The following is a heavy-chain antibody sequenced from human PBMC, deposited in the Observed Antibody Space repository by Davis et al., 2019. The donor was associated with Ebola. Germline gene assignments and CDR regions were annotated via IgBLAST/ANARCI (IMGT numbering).Heavy chain of an antibody. J-gene: IGHJ4*02. V-gene: IGHV3-73*01. Sequence: PGGSLRLSCAASGFTFSGSAMHWVRQASGKGLEWVGRIRSKANSYATAYAASVKGRFTISRDDSKNTAYLQMNSLKTEDTAVYYCTIVARRGDFDYWGQGTLVTVSS. CDR1: GFTFSGSA. CDR3: TIVARRGDFDY. D-gene: IGHD6-6*01. CDR2: IRSKANSYAT.